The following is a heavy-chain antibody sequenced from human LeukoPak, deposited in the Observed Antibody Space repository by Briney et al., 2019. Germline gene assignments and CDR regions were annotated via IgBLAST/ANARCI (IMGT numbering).Heavy chain of an antibody. CDR3: AREPGIAAAGPTAYFDY. D-gene: IGHD6-13*01. CDR2: IIPIFGTA. CDR1: GGTFSSYA. Sequence: ASVKVSCKASGGTFSSYAISWVRQAPGRGLEWMGGIIPIFGTANYAQKFQGRVTITADESTSTAYMELSSLRSEDTAVYYCAREPGIAAAGPTAYFDYWGQGTLVTVSS. J-gene: IGHJ4*02. V-gene: IGHV1-69*01.